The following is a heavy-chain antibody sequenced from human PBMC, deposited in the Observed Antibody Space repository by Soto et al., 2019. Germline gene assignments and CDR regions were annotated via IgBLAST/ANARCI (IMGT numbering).Heavy chain of an antibody. CDR1: GGSISSYY. J-gene: IGHJ4*02. D-gene: IGHD4-17*01. CDR2: IYYSGST. Sequence: ETLSLTCTVSGGSISSYYWSWIRQPPGKGLEWIGYIYYSGSTNYNPSLKSRVTISVDTSKNQFSLKLSSVTAADTAVYYCARTLDYGDYATGDFDYWGQGTLVTVSS. V-gene: IGHV4-59*01. CDR3: ARTLDYGDYATGDFDY.